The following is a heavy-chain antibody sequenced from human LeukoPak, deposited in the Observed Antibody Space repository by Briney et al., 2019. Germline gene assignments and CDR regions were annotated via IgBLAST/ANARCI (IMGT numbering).Heavy chain of an antibody. D-gene: IGHD2-2*01. CDR2: IIPILGIA. V-gene: IGHV1-69*04. CDR1: GGTFSSYA. J-gene: IGHJ5*02. CDR3: ARVPYIVVVPAAEANWFDP. Sequence: SVKLSCKASGGTFSSYAISWVRQAPGQGLEWMGRIIPILGIANYAQKFQGRVTITADKSTSTAYMELSSLRSEDTAVYYCARVPYIVVVPAAEANWFDPWGQGTLVTASS.